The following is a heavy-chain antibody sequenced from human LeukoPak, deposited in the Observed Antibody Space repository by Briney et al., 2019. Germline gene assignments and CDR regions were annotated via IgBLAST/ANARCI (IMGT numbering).Heavy chain of an antibody. CDR3: ARLSYGSGSHYNFYFDY. CDR2: IYYSGNT. CDR1: GGSISSGSHY. V-gene: IGHV4-39*01. D-gene: IGHD3-10*01. J-gene: IGHJ4*02. Sequence: SETLSLTCTVSGGSISSGSHYWGWIRQPPGKGLEWIGSIYYSGNTYYNPSLKSRVTISVDASKNQFSLNLSSVTAADTAVYYCARLSYGSGSHYNFYFDYWGQGTLVTVSA.